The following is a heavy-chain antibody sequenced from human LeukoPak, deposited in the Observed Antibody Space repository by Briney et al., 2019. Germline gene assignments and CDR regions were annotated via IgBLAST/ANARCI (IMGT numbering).Heavy chain of an antibody. CDR3: ARLVDIVVGPSVDV. CDR1: GYTFTGYY. J-gene: IGHJ6*04. Sequence: GASVKVSCKASGYTFTGYYMHWVRQAPGQGLECMGWINPNSGGTNYTQKFQGRVTMTRDTSISTAYMELSRLRSDDTAVYYCARLVDIVVGPSVDVWGKGTTVTVSS. D-gene: IGHD2-2*01. CDR2: INPNSGGT. V-gene: IGHV1-2*02.